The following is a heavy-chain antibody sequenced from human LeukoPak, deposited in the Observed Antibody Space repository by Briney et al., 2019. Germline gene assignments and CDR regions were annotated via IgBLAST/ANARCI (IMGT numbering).Heavy chain of an antibody. Sequence: PGGSLRLSCAASGFTFSSYSMNWVRQAPGKGLEWVSSISSSSGYIYYADSVKGRFPISRDNAKNSLYLQMNSRRAEDTAVYYCAATLYCSSTSCPPEVYYYGMDVWGKGTTVTVSS. CDR1: GFTFSSYS. J-gene: IGHJ6*04. CDR3: AATLYCSSTSCPPEVYYYGMDV. D-gene: IGHD2-2*01. V-gene: IGHV3-21*01. CDR2: ISSSSGYI.